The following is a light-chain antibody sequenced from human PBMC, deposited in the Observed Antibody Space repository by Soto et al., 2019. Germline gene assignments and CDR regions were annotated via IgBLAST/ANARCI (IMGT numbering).Light chain of an antibody. CDR2: RNN. Sequence: QSVLTQPPSASGTPGQRVTISCSGSSSNIGSNYVYWYQQLPGTAPKLLIFRNNQRPSGVPDRFSGSKSGTSASLAISGLRSEDEADYYCATWGDSLSGVVFGGGTKLTVL. CDR3: ATWGDSLSGVV. CDR1: SSNIGSNY. J-gene: IGLJ3*02. V-gene: IGLV1-47*01.